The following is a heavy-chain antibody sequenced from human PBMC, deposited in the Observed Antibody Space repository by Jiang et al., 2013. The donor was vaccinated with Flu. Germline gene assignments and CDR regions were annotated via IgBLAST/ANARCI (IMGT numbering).Heavy chain of an antibody. CDR2: INAGNGNT. D-gene: IGHD2-15*01. V-gene: IGHV1-3*01. Sequence: SGAEVKKPGASVKVSCKASGYTSTNYAMYWVRQAPGQRLEWMGWINAGNGNTKYSQKFQGRVTITRDTSASTAYMELSSLRSEDTAVYYCARHDIVLLVAGTNAEYFQHWGQGTLVTVSS. CDR3: ARHDIVLLVAGTNAEYFQH. CDR1: GYTSTNYA. J-gene: IGHJ1*01.